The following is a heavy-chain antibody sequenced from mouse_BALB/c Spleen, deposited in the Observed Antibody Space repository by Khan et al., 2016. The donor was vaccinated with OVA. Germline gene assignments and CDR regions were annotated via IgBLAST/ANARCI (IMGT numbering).Heavy chain of an antibody. V-gene: IGHV1-7*01. Sequence: QVQLKQSGAELAKPGASVKMSCKASGYTFINYWILWVKQRPGQGLEWIGYINPSTGYTEYNQNFKDKATLTADKSSSTAYMQLSILTSKDSAVYYCARRGLRWDFDYWGQGTTLTVSS. CDR3: ARRGLRWDFDY. J-gene: IGHJ2*01. CDR2: INPSTGYT. D-gene: IGHD1-1*01. CDR1: GYTFINYW.